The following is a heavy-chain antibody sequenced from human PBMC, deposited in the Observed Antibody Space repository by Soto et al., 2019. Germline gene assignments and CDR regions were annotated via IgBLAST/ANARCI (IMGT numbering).Heavy chain of an antibody. V-gene: IGHV3-23*01. CDR2: TSGSGGGT. CDR3: AKDRASTGDRTRFDP. J-gene: IGHJ5*02. D-gene: IGHD4-4*01. CDR1: GFNFSSYA. Sequence: GRSLRLSCAASGFNFSSYAMSWVRQAPGKGLEWVSATSGSGGGTYYADSVKGRFTISRDNSKNTLYMQMNSLRVEDTAVYYCAKDRASTGDRTRFDPWGQGNLVTGS.